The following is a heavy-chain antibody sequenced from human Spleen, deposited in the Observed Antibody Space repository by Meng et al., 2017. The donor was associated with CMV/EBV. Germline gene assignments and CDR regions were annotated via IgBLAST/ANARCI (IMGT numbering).Heavy chain of an antibody. CDR3: AKRHNGSSYYRGYNWFDP. Sequence: GESLKISCAASGFTFSDYGMHWVRQAPGKGLEWVAFIPSDGTKKSYADSVKGRSTISRDNSKNTLYLQVNSLRVEDTAVYYCAKRHNGSSYYRGYNWFDPWGQGTRVTVSS. CDR1: GFTFSDYG. D-gene: IGHD1-26*01. V-gene: IGHV3-30*02. J-gene: IGHJ5*02. CDR2: IPSDGTKK.